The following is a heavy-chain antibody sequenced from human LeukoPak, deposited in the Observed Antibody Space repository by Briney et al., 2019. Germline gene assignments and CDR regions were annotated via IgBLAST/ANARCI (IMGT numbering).Heavy chain of an antibody. CDR1: GGSFSGYY. CDR2: IKHSGST. V-gene: IGHV4-34*01. Sequence: PSETLSLTCAVYGGSFSGYYWSWIRQPPGKGLEWIGEIKHSGSTNYNPSLKSRVTISVDTSKNQFSLKLSSVTAADTAVYYCARRSKGGTMVRGVKGGYFDYWGQGTLVTVSS. CDR3: ARRSKGGTMVRGVKGGYFDY. D-gene: IGHD3-10*01. J-gene: IGHJ4*02.